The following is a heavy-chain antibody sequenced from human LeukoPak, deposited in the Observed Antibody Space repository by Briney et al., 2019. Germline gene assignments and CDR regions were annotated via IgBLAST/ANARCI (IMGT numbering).Heavy chain of an antibody. CDR1: GFIFSGYN. Sequence: GESLRLSCAASGFIFSGYNMHWVRQAPGMGLEWVSSISSSSTYIYYADSLKGRFTISRDNAKNSLYLQMNSLRAEDTAVYYCAREAIAASYGMDVWGQGTTITVSS. V-gene: IGHV3-21*01. D-gene: IGHD6-13*01. J-gene: IGHJ6*02. CDR2: ISSSSTYI. CDR3: AREAIAASYGMDV.